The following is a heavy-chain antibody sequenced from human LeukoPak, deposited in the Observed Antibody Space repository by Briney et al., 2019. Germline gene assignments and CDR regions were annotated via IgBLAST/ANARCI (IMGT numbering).Heavy chain of an antibody. D-gene: IGHD2-8*02. CDR2: ISYDGRNK. V-gene: IGHV3-30*04. CDR3: TKAPLMSCTGAFCYPFDS. Sequence: PGRSLRLSCAASGFTFSSYGLHWVRQAPGKGLEWVAVISYDGRNKYYADSVRGRFTISRDNSRNTLYLQMNNLRIEDSAVYYCTKAPLMSCTGAFCYPFDSWGQGVLVTVSS. CDR1: GFTFSSYG. J-gene: IGHJ4*02.